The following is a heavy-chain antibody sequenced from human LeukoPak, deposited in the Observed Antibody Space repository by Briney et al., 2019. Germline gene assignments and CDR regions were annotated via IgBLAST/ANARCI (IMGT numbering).Heavy chain of an antibody. V-gene: IGHV4-34*01. CDR3: AGWIFALDP. J-gene: IGHJ5*02. CDR1: GGPFSCYY. Sequence: SETLSLTHAVYGGPFSCYYWRWIRQPPGKGLAWIGEINHSGSTNYNPSLKRRATISVDTSKDHFALKLSSVTAADTAVYYCAGWIFALDPWGQGTLVTVSS. CDR2: INHSGST. D-gene: IGHD2-2*03.